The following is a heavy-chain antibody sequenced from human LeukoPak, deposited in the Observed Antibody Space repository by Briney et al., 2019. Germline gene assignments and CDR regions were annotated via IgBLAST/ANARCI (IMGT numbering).Heavy chain of an antibody. Sequence: GASVKVSCKASGYTFTSYGISWVRQAPGQGLEWMGWISAYNGNTNYAQKLQGRVTMTTDTSTSTAYMELRSLRSDDTAVYYCARDDFWSGYYSGNCFDYWGQGTLVTVSS. J-gene: IGHJ4*02. D-gene: IGHD3-3*01. CDR1: GYTFTSYG. CDR3: ARDDFWSGYYSGNCFDY. CDR2: ISAYNGNT. V-gene: IGHV1-18*01.